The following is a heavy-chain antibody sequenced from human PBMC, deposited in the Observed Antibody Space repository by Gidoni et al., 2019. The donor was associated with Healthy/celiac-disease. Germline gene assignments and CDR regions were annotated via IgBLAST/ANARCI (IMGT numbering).Heavy chain of an antibody. CDR3: ARDRGSQGLDY. D-gene: IGHD5-12*01. V-gene: IGHV3-33*01. CDR1: GFTFSSYG. CDR2: IWYDGSNK. Sequence: QVQLVESGGGVVQPGRSLRLSCAESGFTFSSYGMHWVRQAPGKGLEWVAVIWYDGSNKYYADSVKGRFTISRDNSKNTLYLQMNSLRAEDTAVYYCARDRGSQGLDYWGQGTLVTVSS. J-gene: IGHJ4*02.